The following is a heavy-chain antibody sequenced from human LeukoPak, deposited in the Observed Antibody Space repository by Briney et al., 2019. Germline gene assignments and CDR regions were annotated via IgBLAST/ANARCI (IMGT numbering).Heavy chain of an antibody. V-gene: IGHV1-46*01. CDR1: GYTFTSYY. CDR2: INPSGVTT. D-gene: IGHD3-22*01. CDR3: ARDLGGRSGSLDY. J-gene: IGHJ4*02. Sequence: ASVEVSCKASGYTFTSYYMHWVRQAPGQGLEWMGIINPSGVTTIYAQKFQGRVTVTRDTSTSTVYMELSSLRSEDTAVYYCARDLGGRSGSLDYWRQGTLVTVSS.